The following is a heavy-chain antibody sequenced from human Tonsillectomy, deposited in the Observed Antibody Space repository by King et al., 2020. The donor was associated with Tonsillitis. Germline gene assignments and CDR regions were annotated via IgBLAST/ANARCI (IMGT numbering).Heavy chain of an antibody. D-gene: IGHD5-12*01. Sequence: QLVQSGAEVKKPGASVKVSCKASGYTFTGHYMHWVRQAPGQGLEWMGWTHPNGGVTKYAQKFQGRVTMTRDTSISTAHMELSRLRSDDTAVYYCARGDRYSGYHSLDYWGQGTLVTVSS. CDR1: GYTFTGHY. CDR2: THPNGGVT. CDR3: ARGDRYSGYHSLDY. V-gene: IGHV1-2*02. J-gene: IGHJ4*02.